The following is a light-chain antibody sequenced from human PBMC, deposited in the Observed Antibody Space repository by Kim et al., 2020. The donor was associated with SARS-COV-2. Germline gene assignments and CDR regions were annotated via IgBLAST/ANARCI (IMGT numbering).Light chain of an antibody. CDR1: QSVSSS. J-gene: IGKJ4*01. CDR2: DAS. CDR3: QQRSNWPPT. V-gene: IGKV3-11*01. Sequence: EIVLTQSPATLSLSPGERATLSCRASQSVSSSLAWYQQNPGQAPRLLIYDASNRATGIPARFSGSGSGTDFTLTISSLEPEDFAVYYCQQRSNWPPTFGGGTTVDIK.